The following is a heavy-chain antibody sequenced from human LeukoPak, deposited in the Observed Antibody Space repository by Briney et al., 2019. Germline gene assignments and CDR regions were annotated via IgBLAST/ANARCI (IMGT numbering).Heavy chain of an antibody. J-gene: IGHJ6*03. CDR3: ARRWYGAYAYYYMDV. D-gene: IGHD5-24*01. Sequence: GGSLRLSCAASGFTFSSYSMNWVRQAPGKGLEWVSSISSSSSNIYYADSVKGRFTISRDNAKNSLYLQMNSLRVEDTAVYYCARRWYGAYAYYYMDVWGKGTTVTVSS. V-gene: IGHV3-21*01. CDR1: GFTFSSYS. CDR2: ISSSSSNI.